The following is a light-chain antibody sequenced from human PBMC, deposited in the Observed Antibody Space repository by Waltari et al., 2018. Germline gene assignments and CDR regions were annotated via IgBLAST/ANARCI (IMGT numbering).Light chain of an antibody. Sequence: QSVLTQPPSASGTPGQRAPIPCSGRSPNLGSNTVYWYQQLPGPAPKLLIYRNNQRPAGVPDRFSGSKSGTSASLAISGLRSEDEADYYCAAWDDSLVYVFGTGTKVTVL. CDR2: RNN. V-gene: IGLV1-47*01. CDR3: AAWDDSLVYV. CDR1: SPNLGSNT. J-gene: IGLJ1*01.